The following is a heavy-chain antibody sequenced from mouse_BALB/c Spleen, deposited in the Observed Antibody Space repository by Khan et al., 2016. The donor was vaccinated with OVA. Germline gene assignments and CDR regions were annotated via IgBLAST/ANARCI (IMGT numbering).Heavy chain of an antibody. D-gene: IGHD3-2*01. CDR3: ASDTSGEEFAY. CDR1: GYTFTDYG. J-gene: IGHJ3*01. V-gene: IGHV1S137*01. CDR2: ISSYHGDA. Sequence: QVQLKQSGAELVRPGVSVKISCKGSGYTFTDYGIHWVKQSHAKSLEWLGVISSYHGDATYNQRFKGKATMTVDKSSSTAYMELARLTSEDSAIYYCASDTSGEEFAYWGQGTLVTVSA.